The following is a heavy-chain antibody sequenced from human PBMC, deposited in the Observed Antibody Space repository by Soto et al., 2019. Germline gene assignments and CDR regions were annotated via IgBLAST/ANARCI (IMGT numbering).Heavy chain of an antibody. CDR1: GFTFSNYD. D-gene: IGHD1-26*01. Sequence: PGGSLRLSCTTSGFTFSNYDMNWVRQAPGKGLEWVSYISSSGSTIYNADSVKGRFTISRDNAKNSLYLQMNSLRAEDTAVYYCWGWEEHFYWGQGTLVTVSS. V-gene: IGHV3-48*03. CDR3: WGWEEHFY. J-gene: IGHJ4*02. CDR2: ISSSGSTI.